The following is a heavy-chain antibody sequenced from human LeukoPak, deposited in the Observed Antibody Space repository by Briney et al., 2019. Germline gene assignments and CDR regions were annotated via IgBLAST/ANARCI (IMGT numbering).Heavy chain of an antibody. D-gene: IGHD6-13*01. CDR3: ARMRRYSSSWYPTDY. CDR1: GFSLSTSGMY. CDR2: IAWDDAK. J-gene: IGHJ4*02. Sequence: SGPTLVNPTQTLTLTCTFSGFSLSTSGMYVSWIRQPPGKALERLARIAWDDAKYYSPSLKTRLTISKDTSKNQVVLTMTNVDPVDTATYYCARMRRYSSSWYPTDYWGQGTLVTVSS. V-gene: IGHV2-70*11.